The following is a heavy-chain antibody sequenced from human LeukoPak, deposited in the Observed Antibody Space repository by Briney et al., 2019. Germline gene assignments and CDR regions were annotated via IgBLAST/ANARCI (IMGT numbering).Heavy chain of an antibody. CDR2: IYYSGSI. V-gene: IGHV4-39*01. D-gene: IGHD4-11*01. J-gene: IGHJ4*02. CDR3: ARHDYSNYVVDY. Sequence: SETLSLTCTVSGGSISSSSYYWGWIRQPPGKGLEWIGSIYYSGSIYYNPSLKSRVTISVDTSKNQFSLKLSSVTAADTAVYYCARHDYSNYVVDYWGQGTLVTVSS. CDR1: GGSISSSSYY.